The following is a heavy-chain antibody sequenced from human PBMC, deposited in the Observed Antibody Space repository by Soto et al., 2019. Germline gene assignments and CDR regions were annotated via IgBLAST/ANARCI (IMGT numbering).Heavy chain of an antibody. CDR2: ISGSGGIT. CDR3: AKVQQLS. CDR1: GFTFSSFA. Sequence: GGSLSLSCAASGFTFSSFAMTWVRQAPGKGLEWVSAISGSGGITYYADSVQGRFTIARDNSKNTLYLQMNSLRAEDTAVYYCAKVQQLSWGQGTLVTVSS. J-gene: IGHJ4*02. V-gene: IGHV3-23*01. D-gene: IGHD6-13*01.